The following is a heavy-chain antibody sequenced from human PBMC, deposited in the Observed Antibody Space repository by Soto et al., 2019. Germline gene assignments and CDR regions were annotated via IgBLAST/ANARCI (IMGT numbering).Heavy chain of an antibody. V-gene: IGHV3-23*01. CDR3: AKVESSNWLNWFDH. Sequence: GGSLRLSCAASGFIFRNYAMAWVRQAPGKRLEWVSSISDRSISTYYADSVNGRFTISRDNSKDTVYLEMNSLTVEDTAVYHCAKVESSNWLNWFDHWGQGTLVTVSS. D-gene: IGHD6-13*01. CDR2: ISDRSIST. J-gene: IGHJ5*02. CDR1: GFIFRNYA.